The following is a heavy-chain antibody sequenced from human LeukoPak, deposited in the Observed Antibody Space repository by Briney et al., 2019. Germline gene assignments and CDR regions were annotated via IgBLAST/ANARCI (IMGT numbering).Heavy chain of an antibody. D-gene: IGHD2-2*01. CDR3: AKMAVGVVVPAAMHTFDY. CDR2: ISGSGGST. V-gene: IGHV3-23*01. J-gene: IGHJ4*02. Sequence: GSLRLPCAASGFTFSSYAMSWVRQAPGKGLEWVSAISGSGGSTYYADSVKGRFTISRDNSKNTLYLQMNSLRAEDTAVYYCAKMAVGVVVPAAMHTFDYWGQGTLVTVSS. CDR1: GFTFSSYA.